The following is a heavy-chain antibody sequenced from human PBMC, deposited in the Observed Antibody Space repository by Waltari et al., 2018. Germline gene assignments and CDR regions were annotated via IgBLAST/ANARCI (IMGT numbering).Heavy chain of an antibody. D-gene: IGHD3-3*01. CDR1: GCTFNANG. Sequence: QVQLVESGGGVVQPGESLRLSCATSGCTFNANGMHWVRQAPGKAVEVCAFIRYDGTYKKYVDSVKGRFPISRDNFENMVNLQMSSLRIEDTAVYYCAKDRRDFWSGYYSVDYWGQGTLVTVSS. J-gene: IGHJ4*02. V-gene: IGHV3-30*02. CDR3: AKDRRDFWSGYYSVDY. CDR2: IRYDGTYK.